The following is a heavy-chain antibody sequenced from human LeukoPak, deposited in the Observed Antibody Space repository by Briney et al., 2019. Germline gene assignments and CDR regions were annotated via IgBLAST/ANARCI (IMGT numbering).Heavy chain of an antibody. CDR2: INHSGST. J-gene: IGHJ5*02. Sequence: SETLSLTCAVYGGSFSGYYWSWIRQPPGKGLEWIGEINHSGSTNYDPSLKSRVTISVDTSKNQFPLKLSSVTAADTAVYYCARGYDSLWFDPWGQGTLVTVSS. CDR3: ARGYDSLWFDP. V-gene: IGHV4-34*01. CDR1: GGSFSGYY. D-gene: IGHD3-22*01.